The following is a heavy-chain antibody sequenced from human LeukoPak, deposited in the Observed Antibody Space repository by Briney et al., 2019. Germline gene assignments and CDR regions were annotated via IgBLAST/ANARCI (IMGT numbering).Heavy chain of an antibody. Sequence: SETLSLTCTVSGGSITSGDYYWGWIRQPPGKGLEWIGSIYYSGSTYYNPSLKSRVTIPVDTSKNQFSLKLSSVTAADTAVYYCASQKGSHGAFDIWGQGTMVTVSS. J-gene: IGHJ3*02. V-gene: IGHV4-39*01. CDR2: IYYSGST. CDR1: GGSITSGDYY. D-gene: IGHD6-6*01. CDR3: ASQKGSHGAFDI.